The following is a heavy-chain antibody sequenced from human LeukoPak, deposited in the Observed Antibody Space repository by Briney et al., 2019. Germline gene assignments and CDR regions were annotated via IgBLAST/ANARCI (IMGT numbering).Heavy chain of an antibody. CDR2: IYYSGST. D-gene: IGHD3-22*01. J-gene: IGHJ3*02. CDR3: AGGDSSGYKLGAFDI. CDR1: GGSISSGDYY. V-gene: IGHV4-30-4*01. Sequence: PSETLSLTCTVSGGSISSGDYYWSWIRQPPGKGLEWIGYIYYSGSTYYNPSLKSRVTISVDTSKNQFSLKLSSVTAADTAVYYCAGGDSSGYKLGAFDIWGQGTMVTVSS.